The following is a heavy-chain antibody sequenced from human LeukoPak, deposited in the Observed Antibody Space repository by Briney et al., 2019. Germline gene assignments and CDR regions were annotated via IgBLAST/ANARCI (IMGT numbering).Heavy chain of an antibody. CDR2: INHSGST. V-gene: IGHV4-34*01. CDR1: GGSFSGYY. D-gene: IGHD3-16*02. CDR3: ARGAGYDYVWGSYRAKTRFDY. Sequence: SETLSLTCAVYGGSFSGYYWSWIRQPPGKGLEWIGEINHSGSTNYNPSLKSRVTISVDTSKNQFSLKLSSVTAADTAVCYCARGAGYDYVWGSYRAKTRFDYWGQGTLVTVSS. J-gene: IGHJ4*02.